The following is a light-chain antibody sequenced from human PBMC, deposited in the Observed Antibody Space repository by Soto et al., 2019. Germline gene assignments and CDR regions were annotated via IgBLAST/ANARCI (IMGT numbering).Light chain of an antibody. Sequence: EIVFTQSPGTLSLSPGERATRSCRASQSVSSSNLAWYQQKPGQAPRLLIYGASNRATGIPDRFRGSGSGTDFPLTISRLEPEDFAVYYCQQYGSSGTFGQGTKVHIK. J-gene: IGKJ1*01. CDR2: GAS. V-gene: IGKV3-20*01. CDR3: QQYGSSGT. CDR1: QSVSSSN.